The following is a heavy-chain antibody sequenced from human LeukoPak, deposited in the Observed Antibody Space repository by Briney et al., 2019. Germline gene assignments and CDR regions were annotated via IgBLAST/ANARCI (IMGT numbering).Heavy chain of an antibody. V-gene: IGHV4-4*07. J-gene: IGHJ4*02. CDR2: IYTSGST. D-gene: IGHD3-10*01. CDR3: AREVYYYGSGSYFNY. CDR1: GGSISNYY. Sequence: SETLSLTRTVSGGSISNYYWSWIRQPARKGLEWIGRIYTSGSTNYNPSLKSRVTMSVDTSKNQFSLKLSSVTAADTAVYYCAREVYYYGSGSYFNYWGQGTLVTVSS.